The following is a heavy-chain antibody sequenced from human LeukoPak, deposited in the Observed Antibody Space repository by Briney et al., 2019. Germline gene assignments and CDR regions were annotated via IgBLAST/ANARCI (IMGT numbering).Heavy chain of an antibody. Sequence: PGGSLRLSCAASGFTFSSYSMNWVRQAPGKGLEWVSSISSSSSYIYYADSVKGRFTISRDNAKNSLYLQMNSLRAEDTAVYYCARDRAAPGLTNNWFDPWGQGTLVTVSS. CDR3: ARDRAAPGLTNNWFDP. CDR1: GFTFSSYS. J-gene: IGHJ5*02. V-gene: IGHV3-21*01. CDR2: ISSSSSYI. D-gene: IGHD2-15*01.